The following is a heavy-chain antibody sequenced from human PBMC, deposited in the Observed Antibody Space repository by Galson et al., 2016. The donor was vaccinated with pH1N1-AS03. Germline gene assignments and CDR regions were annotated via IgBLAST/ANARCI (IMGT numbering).Heavy chain of an antibody. CDR1: GFTFRTFS. CDR2: TSDNGINT. D-gene: IGHD3-16*01. CDR3: IKEGNRLQSRRSDAFDT. V-gene: IGHV3-64D*06. Sequence: SLRLSCAASGFTFRTFSIYWVRQAPGKGLEYVSGTSDNGINTYYADPVKARFTISRDKSKNTVYLQMSSLRTEDTAVYYCIKEGNRLQSRRSDAFDTWGQGTLLTVSS. J-gene: IGHJ1*01.